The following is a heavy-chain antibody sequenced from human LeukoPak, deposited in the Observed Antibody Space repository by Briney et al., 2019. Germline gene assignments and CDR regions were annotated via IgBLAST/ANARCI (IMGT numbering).Heavy chain of an antibody. CDR3: AKPSYYYDSSGWFDP. CDR1: GFTFSSYG. V-gene: IGHV3-30*02. Sequence: GGSLRLSCAASGFTFSSYGMHWVRQAPGKGLEWVAFIRYDGSNKYYADSVKGRFTISRDNSKNTLYLQMNSLRAEDTAVYYCAKPSYYYDSSGWFDPWGQGTLVTVSS. CDR2: IRYDGSNK. J-gene: IGHJ5*02. D-gene: IGHD3-22*01.